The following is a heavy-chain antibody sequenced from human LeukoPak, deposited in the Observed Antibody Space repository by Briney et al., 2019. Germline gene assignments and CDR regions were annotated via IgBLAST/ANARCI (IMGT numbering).Heavy chain of an antibody. V-gene: IGHV1-2*06. D-gene: IGHD6-19*01. CDR3: ARGAQQWLVQTYYFDY. Sequence: ASVKVSCKASGYTFTGYYMHWVRQAPGQGLEWMGRINPNSGGTNYAQKFQSRVTMTRDTSISTAYMELSRLRSDDTAVYYCARGAQQWLVQTYYFDYWGQGTLVTVSS. J-gene: IGHJ4*02. CDR1: GYTFTGYY. CDR2: INPNSGGT.